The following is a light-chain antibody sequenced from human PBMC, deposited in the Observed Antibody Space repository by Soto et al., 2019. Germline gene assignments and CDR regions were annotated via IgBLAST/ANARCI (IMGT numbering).Light chain of an antibody. CDR1: QSVSSY. V-gene: IGKV3-11*01. CDR2: DTS. Sequence: EIVLTQSPATLSLSPGERATLSCRASQSVSSYLAWYQQKPGQAPRLLIYDTSNSATGIPARFSGSGSGTDFTLTISSLEPEDFAVYYCKQRQNWPWTFGQGTKVEIK. CDR3: KQRQNWPWT. J-gene: IGKJ1*01.